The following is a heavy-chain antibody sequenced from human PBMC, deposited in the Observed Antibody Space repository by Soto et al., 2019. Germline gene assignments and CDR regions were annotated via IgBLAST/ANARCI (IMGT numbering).Heavy chain of an antibody. Sequence: QVQLVQSGAELKKPGSSVKVSCKASGDTFSFYTINWVRQAPGLGLEWMGRVNPILSMSNYAQKFQGRVTMTADKSTSTAYMELRSVTSEDTAFYYCATSYGSGYRAFDYWGQGALVTVSS. J-gene: IGHJ4*02. CDR1: GDTFSFYT. V-gene: IGHV1-69*02. CDR3: ATSYGSGYRAFDY. D-gene: IGHD3-10*01. CDR2: VNPILSMS.